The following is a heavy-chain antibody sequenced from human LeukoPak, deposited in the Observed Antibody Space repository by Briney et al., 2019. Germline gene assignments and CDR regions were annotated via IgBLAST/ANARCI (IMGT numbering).Heavy chain of an antibody. V-gene: IGHV4-38-2*02. CDR2: IYHSGSS. J-gene: IGHJ4*02. CDR1: GYSISSGYY. Sequence: SETLSLTCTVSGYSISSGYYWGWIRQPPGKGLEWIGNIYHSGSSYYNPSLKSRVTISVETSKNQFSLRLSSVTAADTAVYYCARAVYGSGSYLFDYWGQGTLVTVSS. CDR3: ARAVYGSGSYLFDY. D-gene: IGHD3-10*01.